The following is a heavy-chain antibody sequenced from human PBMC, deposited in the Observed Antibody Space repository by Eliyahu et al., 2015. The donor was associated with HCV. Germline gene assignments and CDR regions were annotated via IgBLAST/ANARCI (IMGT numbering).Heavy chain of an antibody. V-gene: IGHV3-30*18. CDR2: ISYDGSNK. J-gene: IGHJ4*02. Sequence: QVQLVESGGGXVXPGRSLXLSXXASGXTFXSXGMHWVRQAPGKGLEWVAVISYDGSNKYYADSVKGRFTISRDNSKNTLYLQMNSLRAEDTAVYYCAKVGGYSSSWYLPYFDYWGQGTLVTVSS. D-gene: IGHD6-13*01. CDR3: AKVGGYSSSWYLPYFDY. CDR1: GXTFXSXG.